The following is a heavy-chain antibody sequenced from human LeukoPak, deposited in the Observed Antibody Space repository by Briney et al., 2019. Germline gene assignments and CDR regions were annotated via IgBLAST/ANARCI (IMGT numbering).Heavy chain of an antibody. CDR1: GSSISSGYY. CDR3: ARDYYDSSGIPHDAFDI. CDR2: IYYSGST. D-gene: IGHD3-22*01. V-gene: IGHV4-61*01. Sequence: SETLSLTCTVSGSSISSGYYWSWIRPPPGKGLEWIGYIYYSGSTNYNPSLKSRVTISVDTSKNQFSLKLSSVTAADTAVYYCARDYYDSSGIPHDAFDIWGQGTMVTVSS. J-gene: IGHJ3*02.